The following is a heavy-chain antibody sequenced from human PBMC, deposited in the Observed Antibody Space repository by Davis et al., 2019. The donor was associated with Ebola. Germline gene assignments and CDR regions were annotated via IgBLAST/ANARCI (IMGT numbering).Heavy chain of an antibody. CDR2: IYHSGST. CDR1: GGSISSSNW. D-gene: IGHD5-12*01. Sequence: SETLSLTCAVSGGSISSSNWWSWVRQPPGKGLEWIGEIYHSGSTNYNPSLKSRVTISVDTSKNQFSLKLSSVTAADTAVYYCAREVATINGAFDIWGQGTMVTVSS. V-gene: IGHV4-4*02. CDR3: AREVATINGAFDI. J-gene: IGHJ3*02.